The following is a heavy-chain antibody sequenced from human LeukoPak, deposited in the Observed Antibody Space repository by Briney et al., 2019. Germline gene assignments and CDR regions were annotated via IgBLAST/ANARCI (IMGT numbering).Heavy chain of an antibody. CDR1: GFTFSTYW. J-gene: IGHJ4*02. CDR3: ARDLREAGTPL. D-gene: IGHD6-19*01. V-gene: IGHV3-74*01. CDR2: INSDGSIA. Sequence: GGSLRLSCAASGFTFSTYWMHWVRHVPGKGLVWVSRINSDGSIADYADAVKGRFTISRDNSKNTLYLQMNSLRAEDTAVYYCARDLREAGTPLWGQGTLVTVSS.